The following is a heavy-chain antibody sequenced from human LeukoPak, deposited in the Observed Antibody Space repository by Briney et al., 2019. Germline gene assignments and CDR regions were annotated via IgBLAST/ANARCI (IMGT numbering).Heavy chain of an antibody. Sequence: SQTLSLTCTVSSGSISSGDYYWSWIRQPPGKGLEWIGYIYYSGSTYYNPSLKSRVTISVDTSKNQFSLKLSSVTAADTAVYYCARGIVVVPAAAYYFDYWGQGTLVTVSS. J-gene: IGHJ4*02. V-gene: IGHV4-30-4*08. CDR1: SGSISSGDYY. CDR2: IYYSGST. CDR3: ARGIVVVPAAAYYFDY. D-gene: IGHD2-2*01.